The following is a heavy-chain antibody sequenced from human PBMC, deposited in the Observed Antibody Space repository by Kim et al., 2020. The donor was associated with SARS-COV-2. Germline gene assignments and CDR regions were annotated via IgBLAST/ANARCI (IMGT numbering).Heavy chain of an antibody. CDR2: IYNSGST. Sequence: SETLSLTCTVSGSSISSYYWTWIRQPPGKGLEWIGFIYNSGSTDYNPSLKSRGPISVDTSNNQFSLKLSPVTVTDTAVYYCVRASNWGSGDSGYKDWGQGALVIVSS. CDR1: GSSISSYY. CDR3: VRASNWGSGDSGYKD. J-gene: IGHJ4*02. V-gene: IGHV4-59*01. D-gene: IGHD5-12*01.